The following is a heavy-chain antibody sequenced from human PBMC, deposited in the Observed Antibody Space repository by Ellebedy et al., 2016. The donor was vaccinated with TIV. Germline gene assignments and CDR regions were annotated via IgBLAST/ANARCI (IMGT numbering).Heavy chain of an antibody. D-gene: IGHD6-19*01. CDR3: ARGYSSGWYNWFDP. V-gene: IGHV4-59*01. CDR1: GGSISSYY. CDR2: IYHSGST. J-gene: IGHJ5*02. Sequence: MPSETLSLTCTVSGGSISSYYWSWIRQPPGKGLEWIGYIYHSGSTNYNPSLKSRVTISVDTSKNQFSLKLSSVTAADTAVYYCARGYSSGWYNWFDPWGQGTLVTVSS.